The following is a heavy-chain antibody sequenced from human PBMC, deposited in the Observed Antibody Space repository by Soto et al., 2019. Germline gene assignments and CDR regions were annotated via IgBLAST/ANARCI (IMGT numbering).Heavy chain of an antibody. J-gene: IGHJ4*02. CDR1: GGSFSGYY. V-gene: IGHV4-34*01. CDR3: ARGGVSSGWYCDY. Sequence: PPETLSLTCTVYGGSFSGYYWSWIRQPPGKGLEWIGATNHSGSTNYNPSLKSRVTISVDTSKNQFSLKLNSVTAADTAVYYCARGGVSSGWYCDYWGQGTLVTVSS. D-gene: IGHD6-19*01. CDR2: TNHSGST.